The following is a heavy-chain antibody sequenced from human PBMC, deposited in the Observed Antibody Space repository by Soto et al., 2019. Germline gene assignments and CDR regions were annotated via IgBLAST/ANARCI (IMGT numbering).Heavy chain of an antibody. V-gene: IGHV3-23*01. CDR3: AKNRPTWGQLWSLDY. J-gene: IGHJ4*02. CDR2: LSDNGGTT. Sequence: EVQLLESGGGLVQPGGSLRLSCAASGFTFSSYAMDWVRQAPGKGLEWVSSLSDNGGTTYYADSVKGRFTISRDNSKNTLYLQMNSLRADDTAVYYCAKNRPTWGQLWSLDYWGQGTLVTVSS. D-gene: IGHD5-18*01. CDR1: GFTFSSYA.